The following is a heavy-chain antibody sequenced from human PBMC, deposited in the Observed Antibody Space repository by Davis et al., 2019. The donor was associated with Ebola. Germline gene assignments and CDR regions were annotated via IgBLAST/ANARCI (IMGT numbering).Heavy chain of an antibody. D-gene: IGHD3-22*01. CDR2: INPSGGST. CDR1: GYTFTRYY. CDR3: ARDGSSGYYYGY. V-gene: IGHV1-46*01. J-gene: IGHJ4*02. Sequence: ASVKVSCKASGYTFTRYYMHWVRQAPGQGLEWMGIINPSGGSTSYAQKFQGRVTITADKSTSTAYMELSSLRPEDTAVYYCARDGSSGYYYGYWGQGTLVTVSS.